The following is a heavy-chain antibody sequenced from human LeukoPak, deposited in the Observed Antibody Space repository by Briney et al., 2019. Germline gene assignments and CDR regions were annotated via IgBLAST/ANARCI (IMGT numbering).Heavy chain of an antibody. CDR2: FDPEDGET. D-gene: IGHD2-2*01. V-gene: IGHV1-24*01. J-gene: IGHJ5*02. CDR1: GYTLTELS. CDR3: ATLGYCSSTSCSWLDP. Sequence: ASVKVSCKVSGYTLTELSMHWVRQAPGKGLEWMGGFDPEDGETIYAQKFQGRVTMTEDTSTDTAYMELSSLRSEDTAVYYCATLGYCSSTSCSWLDPWGQGTLVTVSS.